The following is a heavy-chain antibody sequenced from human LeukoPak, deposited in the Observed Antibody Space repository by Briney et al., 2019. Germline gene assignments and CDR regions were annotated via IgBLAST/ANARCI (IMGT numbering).Heavy chain of an antibody. J-gene: IGHJ4*02. D-gene: IGHD6-19*01. CDR1: GFTFSSYA. CDR2: ISGSGGST. Sequence: PGGSLRLSCAASGFTFSSYAMSWVRQAPGKGLEWVSAISGSGGSTYYADSVKGRFTISRDNSKNTLYLQMNSLRAEDTAVHYCARLQWLQTGRDFLDYWGQGTLVTVSS. CDR3: ARLQWLQTGRDFLDY. V-gene: IGHV3-23*01.